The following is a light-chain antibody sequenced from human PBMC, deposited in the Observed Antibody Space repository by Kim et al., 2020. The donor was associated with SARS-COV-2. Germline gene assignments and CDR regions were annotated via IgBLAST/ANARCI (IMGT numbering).Light chain of an antibody. CDR3: QAWDSSTVV. CDR1: KLGDKY. J-gene: IGLJ2*01. Sequence: SVSPGQTASITCSGDKLGDKYACWYQQKPGQSPVLVIYQDSKRPSGTPERFSGSNSGNTATLTISGTQAMDEADYYCQAWDSSTVVFGGGTKLTVL. V-gene: IGLV3-1*01. CDR2: QDS.